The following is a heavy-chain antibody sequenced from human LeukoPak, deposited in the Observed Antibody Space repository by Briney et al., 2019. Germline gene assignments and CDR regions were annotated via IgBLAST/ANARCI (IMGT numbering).Heavy chain of an antibody. CDR1: GFTFSNYD. CDR3: ARGNYRYYDSSGYPFYFDY. J-gene: IGHJ4*02. Sequence: GGSLRLSCAASGFTFSNYDMNWVRQAPGKGLEWVSSISAASTYIYYADSVQGRFTISRDNAKNSLYLQMSSLRAEDTAVYFCARGNYRYYDSSGYPFYFDYWGQGALSPSPQ. D-gene: IGHD3-22*01. V-gene: IGHV3-21*01. CDR2: ISAASTYI.